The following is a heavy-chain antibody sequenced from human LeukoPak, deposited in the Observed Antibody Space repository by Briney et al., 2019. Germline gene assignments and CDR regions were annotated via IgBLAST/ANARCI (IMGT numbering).Heavy chain of an antibody. CDR2: IYYSGST. V-gene: IGHV4-59*01. CDR1: GGSISSYY. D-gene: IGHD3-22*01. CDR3: ARGPNYHDSSGYVDY. Sequence: SETLSLTCTVSGGSISSYYWSWIRQPPGKGLEWIGYIYYSGSTNYNPSLKSRVTISVDTSKNQFSLKLSSVTAADTAVYYCARGPNYHDSSGYVDYWGQGTLVTVSS. J-gene: IGHJ4*02.